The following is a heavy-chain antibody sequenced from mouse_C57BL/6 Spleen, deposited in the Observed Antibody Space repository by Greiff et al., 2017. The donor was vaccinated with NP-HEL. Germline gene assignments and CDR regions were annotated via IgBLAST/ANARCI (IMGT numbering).Heavy chain of an antibody. D-gene: IGHD2-5*01. V-gene: IGHV1-64*01. CDR2: IHPHSGST. Sequence: VQLQQPGAELVKPGASVKLSCKASGYTFTSYWMHWVKQRPGQGLEWIGMIHPHSGSTNYNEKFKSKATLTVDKSSSTAYMQLSSLTSEDAAVYYCARDSNFYYYAMDYWGQGTSVTVSS. CDR3: ARDSNFYYYAMDY. J-gene: IGHJ4*01. CDR1: GYTFTSYW.